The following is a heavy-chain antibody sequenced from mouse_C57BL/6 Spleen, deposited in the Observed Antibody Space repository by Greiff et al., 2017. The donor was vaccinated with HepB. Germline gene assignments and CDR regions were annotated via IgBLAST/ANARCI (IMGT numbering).Heavy chain of an antibody. J-gene: IGHJ1*03. CDR3: ARGPKGVTGTGYFDV. CDR1: GFSLTSYG. D-gene: IGHD4-1*01. CDR2: IWSGGST. V-gene: IGHV2-2*01. Sequence: QVQLQQSGPALVQPSQSLSITCTVSGFSLTSYGVHWVRQSPGKGLEWLGVIWSGGSTDYNAAFISRLSISKDNSKSQVFFKMNSLQADDTAIYYCARGPKGVTGTGYFDVWGTGTTVTVSS.